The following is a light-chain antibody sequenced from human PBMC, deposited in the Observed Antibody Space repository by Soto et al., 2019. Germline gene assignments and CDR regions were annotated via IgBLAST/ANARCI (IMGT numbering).Light chain of an antibody. CDR3: QHYNNWLGT. V-gene: IGKV3-15*01. J-gene: IGKJ4*01. CDR1: QAISSN. Sequence: EIVMTQSPATLSVSRGERATLSGRANQAISSNLAWYQQQPGQAHRLLTYGASTRATGIPDRFSGSGSGTEFTLTISSLQSEDFAVYYCQHYNNWLGTFGGGTKV. CDR2: GAS.